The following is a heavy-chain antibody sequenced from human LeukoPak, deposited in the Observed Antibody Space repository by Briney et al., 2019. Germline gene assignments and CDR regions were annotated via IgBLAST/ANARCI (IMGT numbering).Heavy chain of an antibody. CDR1: GFTFSSYA. D-gene: IGHD3-22*01. V-gene: IGHV3-23*01. Sequence: GGSLRLSCAASGFTFSSYAMSWVRQAPGKGLEWVSAISGSGGGTYYADSVKRRFTISRHNSKNTLYLQMNSLRAEDTAVYYCAKARRLTYYYDSSGYAFDIWGQGTMLTLSS. J-gene: IGHJ3*02. CDR3: AKARRLTYYYDSSGYAFDI. CDR2: ISGSGGGT.